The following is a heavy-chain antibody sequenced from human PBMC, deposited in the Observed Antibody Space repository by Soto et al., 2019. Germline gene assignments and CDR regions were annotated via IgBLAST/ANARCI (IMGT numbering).Heavy chain of an antibody. Sequence: GGSLRLSCVASGFTFSFYYMSWARQVPGKGLEWVSSVSGSSSYIYYADSVKGRFTVSRDNANNLVFLQMNGLRPEDTAMYYCARDLRGHYGPWGQGTMVTVSS. D-gene: IGHD4-17*01. J-gene: IGHJ3*01. CDR3: ARDLRGHYGP. CDR1: GFTFSFYY. CDR2: VSGSSSYI. V-gene: IGHV3-21*06.